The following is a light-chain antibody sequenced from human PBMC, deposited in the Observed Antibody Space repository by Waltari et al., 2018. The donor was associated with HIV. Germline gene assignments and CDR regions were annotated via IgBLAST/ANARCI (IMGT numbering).Light chain of an antibody. CDR2: GKN. J-gene: IGLJ2*01. Sequence: SSELTQDPAVSVDLGQTVRITCQGARLRSYYAIWYQQKPGQAPVLVIYGKNNRPSGIPDRFSGSSSGNTASLTITGAQAEDEADYYCNSRDSSGNHLGVFGGGTKLTVL. CDR3: NSRDSSGNHLGV. V-gene: IGLV3-19*01. CDR1: RLRSYY.